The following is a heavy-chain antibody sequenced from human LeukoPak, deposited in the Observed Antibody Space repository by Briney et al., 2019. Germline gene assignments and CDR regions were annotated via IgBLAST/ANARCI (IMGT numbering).Heavy chain of an antibody. Sequence: SVTVSCKASGYTFTSYDCNWVRQATGQGLEWMGWMNPNSGNTGYPQKFQGRVTMTRNTSISTAYMELSSLRSEDTAVYYCASLGRVSGSYSYDYWGQGTLVTVSS. V-gene: IGHV1-8*01. D-gene: IGHD1-26*01. CDR1: GYTFTSYD. CDR3: ASLGRVSGSYSYDY. CDR2: MNPNSGNT. J-gene: IGHJ4*02.